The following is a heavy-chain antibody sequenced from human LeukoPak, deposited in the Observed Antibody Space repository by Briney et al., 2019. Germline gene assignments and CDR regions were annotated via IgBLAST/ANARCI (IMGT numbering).Heavy chain of an antibody. CDR1: GFTFSSYW. CDR2: IKEDGSEK. Sequence: TGGSLRLSCAASGFTFSSYWMSWVRQAPGKGLEWVANIKEDGSEKYYVDSVKGRFTISRDNAKNSLYLQMNGLRAEDTAVFYCARLLETYDYVWGSYGFDSWGQGTLVTVSS. J-gene: IGHJ4*02. CDR3: ARLLETYDYVWGSYGFDS. V-gene: IGHV3-7*01. D-gene: IGHD3-16*01.